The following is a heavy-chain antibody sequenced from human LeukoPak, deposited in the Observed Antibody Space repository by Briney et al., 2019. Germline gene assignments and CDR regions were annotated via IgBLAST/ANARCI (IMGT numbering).Heavy chain of an antibody. CDR3: ARVGTTIFGVVDYYGMDV. J-gene: IGHJ6*02. CDR1: GDSVSTSSYY. V-gene: IGHV4-61*01. D-gene: IGHD3-3*01. Sequence: SETLSLTCIVSGDSVSTSSYYWPWIRQPPGKGLEWIGYIYNSGSTKYNPSLKSRVTISVDTSKNQFSLKLSSVTAADTAVYYCARVGTTIFGVVDYYGMDVWGQGTTVTVSS. CDR2: IYNSGST.